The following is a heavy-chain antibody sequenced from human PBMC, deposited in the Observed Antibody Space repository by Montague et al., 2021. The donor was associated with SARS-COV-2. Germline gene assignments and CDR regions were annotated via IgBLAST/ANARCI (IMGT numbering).Heavy chain of an antibody. V-gene: IGHV3-7*03. J-gene: IGHJ3*01. CDR1: GYTLYGNW. D-gene: IGHD1-1*01. CDR2: IKLDGSEK. Sequence: SLRLSCAVSGYTLYGNWMSWVRQAPGKGLEWVANIKLDGSEKYYVDSVKGRFTISGDNANNSLFLQMDNLRADDTAVYYCATGFGSDVWSQGTMVTVSS. CDR3: ATGFGSDV.